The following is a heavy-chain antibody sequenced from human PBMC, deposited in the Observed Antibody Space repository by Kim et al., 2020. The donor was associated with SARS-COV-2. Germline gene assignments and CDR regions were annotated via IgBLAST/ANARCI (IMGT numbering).Heavy chain of an antibody. V-gene: IGHV3-43*01. D-gene: IGHD3-22*01. CDR1: GFKFEDYA. CDR3: ARGGNLFESTDYSYGVDV. CDR2: VNWSGGDT. J-gene: IGHJ6*02. Sequence: GGSLRLSCTASGFKFEDYALHWVRQRPGKGLEWVGLVNWSGGDTKYSQSVAGRFTLSRDNRKKSLFLQMNGLRRDDSALYFCARGGNLFESTDYSYGVDVWGQGTTVTVS.